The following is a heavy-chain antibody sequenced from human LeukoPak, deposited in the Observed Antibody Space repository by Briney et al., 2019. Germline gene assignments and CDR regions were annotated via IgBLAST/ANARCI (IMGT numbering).Heavy chain of an antibody. D-gene: IGHD5-12*01. CDR1: GYTFTGYY. CDR3: ARVGIVRWLRTDAFDI. CDR2: INPNSGGT. J-gene: IGHJ3*02. V-gene: IGHV1-2*02. Sequence: ASVKVSCKASGYTFTGYYMHWVRQAPGQGLEWMGWINPNSGGTNYAQKFQGRVTMTRDTSISTAYMKLSRLRSDDTAVYYCARVGIVRWLRTDAFDIWGQGTMDTVSS.